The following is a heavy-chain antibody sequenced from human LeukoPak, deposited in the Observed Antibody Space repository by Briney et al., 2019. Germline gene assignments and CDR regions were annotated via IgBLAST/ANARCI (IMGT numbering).Heavy chain of an antibody. CDR2: INPNSGGT. CDR1: GYTFTGYY. J-gene: IGHJ6*03. CDR3: ARDRVGAHYYMDV. D-gene: IGHD1-26*01. Sequence: ASVKVSCKASGYTFTGYYMHWVRQAPGQGLEWMGWINPNSGGTNYAQKFQGRVTMTRDTSISTAYMELRSLRSDDTAVYYCARDRVGAHYYMDVWGKGTTVTISS. V-gene: IGHV1-2*02.